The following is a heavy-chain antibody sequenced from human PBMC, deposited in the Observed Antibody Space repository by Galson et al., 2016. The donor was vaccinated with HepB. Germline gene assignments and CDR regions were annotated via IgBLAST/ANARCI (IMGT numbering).Heavy chain of an antibody. CDR2: ISTSGGST. J-gene: IGHJ4*02. D-gene: IGHD1-26*01. Sequence: SLRLSCAASGFTFSSYAMSWVRQAPGKGLEWVSTISTSGGSTYYADSVKGRFTISRDNSKNTLYLQMNSLRAEDTAVYYCARVFREWELRSLYYLDYWGQGSLVTVSS. CDR3: ARVFREWELRSLYYLDY. CDR1: GFTFSSYA. V-gene: IGHV3-23*01.